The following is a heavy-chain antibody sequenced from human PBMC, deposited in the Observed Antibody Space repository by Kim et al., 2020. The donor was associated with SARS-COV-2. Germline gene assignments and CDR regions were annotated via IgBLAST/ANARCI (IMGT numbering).Heavy chain of an antibody. D-gene: IGHD3-10*01. Sequence: GGSLRLSCAASGLTFSRYWMHWVRQAPGKGLVWVSHIKGDGSNIIYADSEKGRFTISRDNAKNTLYLQMNSLRAEDTAVYYCAKAGGGLDVWGQGTTVTVSS. CDR2: IKGDGSNI. V-gene: IGHV3-74*01. CDR1: GLTFSRYW. J-gene: IGHJ6*02. CDR3: AKAGGGLDV.